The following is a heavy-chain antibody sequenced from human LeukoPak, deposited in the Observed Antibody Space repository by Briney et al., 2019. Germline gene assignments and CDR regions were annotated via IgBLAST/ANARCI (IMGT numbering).Heavy chain of an antibody. Sequence: ETLSLTCTVSGGSISSYYWSWIRQPPGKGLEWIGYIYYSGSTNYNPSLKSRVTISVDTSKNQFSLKLSSVTAADTAVYYCARAWSSSWYVIDYWGQGTLVTVSS. J-gene: IGHJ4*02. CDR3: ARAWSSSWYVIDY. CDR1: GGSISSYY. CDR2: IYYSGST. D-gene: IGHD6-13*01. V-gene: IGHV4-59*01.